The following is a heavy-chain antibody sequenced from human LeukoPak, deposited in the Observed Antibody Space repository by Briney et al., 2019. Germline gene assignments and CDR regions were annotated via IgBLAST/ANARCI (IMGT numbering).Heavy chain of an antibody. CDR2: ISYDGSNK. J-gene: IGHJ3*02. Sequence: PGRSLRLSCAASGFTFSSYGMHWVRQAPGKGLEWVAVISYDGSNKYYADSVKGRFTISRDNSKNTLYLQMNGLRAEDTAVYYCAKQSGFGAFDIWGQGTMVTVSS. CDR1: GFTFSSYG. D-gene: IGHD3-3*01. V-gene: IGHV3-30*18. CDR3: AKQSGFGAFDI.